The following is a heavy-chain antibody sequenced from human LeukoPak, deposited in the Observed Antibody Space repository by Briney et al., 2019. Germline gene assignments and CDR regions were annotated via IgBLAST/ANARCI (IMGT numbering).Heavy chain of an antibody. D-gene: IGHD6-19*01. J-gene: IGHJ4*02. CDR1: GFTSSSYA. Sequence: GGSLRLSCAASGFTSSSYAMSWVRQAPGKGLEWVSAISLSGSSTYYADSVKGRFTISRDNSKNTLYLQMNSLRAEDTAVYYCARSSSGWYPYYFDYWGQGTLVTVSS. CDR2: ISLSGSST. V-gene: IGHV3-23*01. CDR3: ARSSSGWYPYYFDY.